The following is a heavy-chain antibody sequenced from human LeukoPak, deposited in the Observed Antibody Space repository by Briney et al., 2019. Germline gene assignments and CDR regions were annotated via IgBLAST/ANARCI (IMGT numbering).Heavy chain of an antibody. D-gene: IGHD2-21*02. J-gene: IGHJ4*02. Sequence: PGGSLRLSCAASGFTFSSYGMHWVRQAPGKGLEWVAVISYDGSNKYYADSVKGRFTISRDNSKNTLYLQMNSLRAEDTAVYYCAKEIGSYCGGDCYVDYWGQGTLVTVSS. CDR3: AKEIGSYCGGDCYVDY. V-gene: IGHV3-30*18. CDR1: GFTFSSYG. CDR2: ISYDGSNK.